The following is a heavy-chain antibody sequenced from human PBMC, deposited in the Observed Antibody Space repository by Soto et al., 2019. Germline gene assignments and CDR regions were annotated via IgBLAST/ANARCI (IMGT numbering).Heavy chain of an antibody. CDR1: GLTFTTCW. V-gene: IGHV3-7*03. CDR2: INKDGSEK. J-gene: IGHJ4*02. Sequence: XVSLRLSFEASGLTFTTCWMTWVRQAPGKGLEWVANINKDGSEKFYVDSVKGRFTISRDNAKNSLFLQMNSLRAEDTAVYYCATSPCEVNYYGVFDYWGQGALVTVSS. D-gene: IGHD3-22*01. CDR3: ATSPCEVNYYGVFDY.